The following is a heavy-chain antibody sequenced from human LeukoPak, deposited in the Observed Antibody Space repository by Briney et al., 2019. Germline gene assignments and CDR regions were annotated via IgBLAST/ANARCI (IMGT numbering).Heavy chain of an antibody. CDR2: IYNVGNT. Sequence: GGSLRLSCEASGFNFDDYGMSWVRQAPGKGLEWVSVIYNVGNTHYADSVKGRFTISRDISKNTIYLQMNSLRAEDTAMYFCARSSRYYYDGSGYYPGPPDHWGQGTLVTVSS. J-gene: IGHJ5*02. V-gene: IGHV3-53*01. CDR1: GFNFDDYG. D-gene: IGHD3-22*01. CDR3: ARSSRYYYDGSGYYPGPPDH.